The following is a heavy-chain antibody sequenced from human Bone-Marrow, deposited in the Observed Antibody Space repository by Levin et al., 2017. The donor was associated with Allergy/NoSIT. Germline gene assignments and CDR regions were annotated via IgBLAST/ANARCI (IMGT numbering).Heavy chain of an antibody. J-gene: IGHJ6*03. V-gene: IGHV3-30*18. CDR3: AKDDLFKERGYMDV. CDR1: GFTFSSFG. Sequence: PGGSLRLSCTASGFTFSSFGMHWVRQAPGKGLEWVALISFHGNNKYYAESVKGRFTISRDNSKNTLSLQMDSLRPEDTAVYYCAKDDLFKERGYMDVWGKGTTVTVPS. CDR2: ISFHGNNK.